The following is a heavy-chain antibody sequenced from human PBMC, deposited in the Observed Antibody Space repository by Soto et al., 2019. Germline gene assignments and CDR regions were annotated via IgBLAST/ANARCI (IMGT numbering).Heavy chain of an antibody. CDR1: GGSFSGYY. CDR2: INHSGST. Sequence: SETLSLTCAVYGGSFSGYYWSWIRQPPGKGLEWIGEINHSGSTNYNPSLKSRVTISVDTSKNQFSLKLSSVTAADTAVYYCGRVKSYSSSWYRDYYYGMDVWGQGTTVTVSS. V-gene: IGHV4-34*01. J-gene: IGHJ6*02. D-gene: IGHD6-13*01. CDR3: GRVKSYSSSWYRDYYYGMDV.